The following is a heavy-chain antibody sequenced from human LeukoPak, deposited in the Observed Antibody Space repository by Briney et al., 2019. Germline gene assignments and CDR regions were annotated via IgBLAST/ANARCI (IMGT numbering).Heavy chain of an antibody. Sequence: SETLSLTCTVSGGSISSYYRSWIRQPPGKGLQWIGNTYNSGSTNYNPSLQSRVTISVDTSKNEFSLKLSSVTAADTAVYYCAHGKQWLAFDYWGQGILVTVSS. CDR1: GGSISSYY. J-gene: IGHJ4*02. D-gene: IGHD6-19*01. CDR2: TYNSGST. CDR3: AHGKQWLAFDY. V-gene: IGHV4-4*09.